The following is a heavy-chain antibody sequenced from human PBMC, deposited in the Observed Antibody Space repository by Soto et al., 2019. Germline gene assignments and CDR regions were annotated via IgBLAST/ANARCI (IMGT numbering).Heavy chain of an antibody. CDR3: ARGPSSLTRFDY. Sequence: GGSLRLSCAASGFTFSSYAMHRVRQAPGKGLEWVAVISYDGSKKYYADSVKGRFTISRDNSKNTLYLQMNSLRAEDTAVYYCARGPSSLTRFDYWGHGTLVTSSS. V-gene: IGHV3-30-3*01. J-gene: IGHJ4*01. D-gene: IGHD2-2*01. CDR1: GFTFSSYA. CDR2: ISYDGSKK.